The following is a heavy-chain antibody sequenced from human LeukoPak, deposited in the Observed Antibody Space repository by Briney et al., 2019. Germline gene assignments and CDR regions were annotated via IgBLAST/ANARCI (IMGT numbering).Heavy chain of an antibody. V-gene: IGHV1-69*05. CDR1: GGTFSSYA. CDR2: IIPIFGTA. CDR3: ARDRSDVEEGRRGLSAPLSDYYYYYMDV. J-gene: IGHJ6*03. Sequence: ASVKVSCKASGGTFSSYAISWVRQAPGQGLEWMGGIIPIFGTANYAQKFQGRVTITTDESTSTAYMELSSLRSEDTAVYYCARDRSDVEEGRRGLSAPLSDYYYYYMDVWGKGTTVTVSS. D-gene: IGHD5-24*01.